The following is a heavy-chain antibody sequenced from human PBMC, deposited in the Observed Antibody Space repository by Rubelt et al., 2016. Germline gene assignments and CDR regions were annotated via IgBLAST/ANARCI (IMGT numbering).Heavy chain of an antibody. CDR3: ASVVWYSSSWYVN. CDR2: INHSGST. CDR1: GGSFSGYY. D-gene: IGHD6-13*01. Sequence: QVQLQQWGAGLLKPSETLSLTCAVYGGSFSGYYWSWIRQPPGKGLGWIGEINHSGSTNYNQSLKSRVTISVDTAKNQFSLKLSSVTAADTAVYYCASVVWYSSSWYVNWGQGTLVTVSS. V-gene: IGHV4-34*01. J-gene: IGHJ4*02.